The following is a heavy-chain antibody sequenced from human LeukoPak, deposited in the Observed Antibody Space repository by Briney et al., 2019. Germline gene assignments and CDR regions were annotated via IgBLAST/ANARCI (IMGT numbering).Heavy chain of an antibody. V-gene: IGHV4-59*11. CDR2: TYYSGRS. CDR1: GDSPAMLY. D-gene: IGHD7-27*01. J-gene: IGHJ6*03. Sequence: SETLSLTCILSGDSPAMLYTSCVWHPPEGGRGWVGHTYYSGRSNYNHSLKSRVTISVDTSKNQYSLKLSSEAAADTAVYYCSRGLEATGGYYYYYYRDVWGEGTTDSVS. CDR3: SRGLEATGGYYYYYYRDV.